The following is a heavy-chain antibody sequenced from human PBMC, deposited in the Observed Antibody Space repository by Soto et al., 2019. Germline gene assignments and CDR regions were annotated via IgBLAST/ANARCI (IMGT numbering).Heavy chain of an antibody. V-gene: IGHV2-26*01. J-gene: IGHJ6*03. CDR1: GFSLSNGKVG. CDR3: ARILFGRSVAGGYFYMDV. CDR2: IFSNDEK. Sequence: HVTLKASGPVLVNPTETLTLTCTVSGFSLSNGKVGVSWIRQPPGKALEWLAHIFSNDEKSYRTYLKSSLTISEDTSKRQVVLTMTNVDPVDTATYYCARILFGRSVAGGYFYMDVWGKGTTVTVSS. D-gene: IGHD6-19*01.